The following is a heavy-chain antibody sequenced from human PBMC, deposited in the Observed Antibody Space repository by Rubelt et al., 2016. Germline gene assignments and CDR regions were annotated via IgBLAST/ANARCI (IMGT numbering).Heavy chain of an antibody. CDR1: GGSFSGHY. CDR2: INHSGST. CDR3: ARGRRGSSSWLGRDYYGMDV. Sequence: QVQLQQWGAGLLKPSETLSLTCAVYGGSFSGHYWSWIRQPPGKGLEWIGEINHSGSTNYNPSLKSRVTISVDTSKNQFSLKLSSVTAADTAVYYCARGRRGSSSWLGRDYYGMDVWGQGTTVTVSS. V-gene: IGHV4-34*01. D-gene: IGHD6-13*01. J-gene: IGHJ6*02.